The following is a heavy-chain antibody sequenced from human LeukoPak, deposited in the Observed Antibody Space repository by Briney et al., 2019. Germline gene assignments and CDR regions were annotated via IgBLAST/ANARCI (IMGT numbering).Heavy chain of an antibody. D-gene: IGHD5-24*01. J-gene: IGHJ6*03. CDR2: IYYSGST. CDR1: GFTFSSYS. Sequence: GSLRLSCAASGFTFSSYSMNWVRQPPGKGLEWIGSIYYSGSTYYNPSLKSRVTISVDTSKNQFSLKLSSVTAADTAVYYCARVSPTRAYYYYYMDVWGKGTTVTVSS. V-gene: IGHV4-39*07. CDR3: ARVSPTRAYYYYYMDV.